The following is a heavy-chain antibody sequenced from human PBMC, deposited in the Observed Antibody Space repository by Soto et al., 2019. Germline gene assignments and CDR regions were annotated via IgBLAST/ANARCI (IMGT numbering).Heavy chain of an antibody. CDR1: GFTFSSYG. V-gene: IGHV3-33*01. CDR3: ARDWDYNYYYYGMDV. CDR2: IWYDGSNK. Sequence: PGGSLRLSCAASGFTFSSYGMHWVRQAPGKGLEWVAVIWYDGSNKYYADSVKGRFTISRDNSKNTLYLQMNSLRAEDTAVYYCARDWDYNYYYYGMDVWGQGTTVTVSS. J-gene: IGHJ6*02. D-gene: IGHD4-4*01.